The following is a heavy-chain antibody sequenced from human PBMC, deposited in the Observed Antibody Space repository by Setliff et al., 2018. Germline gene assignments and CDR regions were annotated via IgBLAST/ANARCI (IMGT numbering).Heavy chain of an antibody. J-gene: IGHJ4*02. CDR2: IKEDGSEK. D-gene: IGHD3-22*01. Sequence: PGGSLRLSCEVSGFTFSTYWMSWVRQAPGKGLEWVANIKEDGSEKYYVDSVKGRFTISRDNAKNSLYLQMNSLRAEDTAVYYCARDYYDSSGYYDYFDYWGQG. CDR1: GFTFSTYW. V-gene: IGHV3-7*01. CDR3: ARDYYDSSGYYDYFDY.